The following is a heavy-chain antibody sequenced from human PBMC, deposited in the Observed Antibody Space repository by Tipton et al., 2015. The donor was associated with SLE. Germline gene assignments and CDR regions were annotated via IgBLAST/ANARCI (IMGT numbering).Heavy chain of an antibody. CDR1: GGSISSSSYY. Sequence: TPSLTCTVSGGSISSSSYYWGWIRQPPGRGLEWIGSIYYSGSPYYNPSLKSRVTISVDTSKNQFSLKLSSVTAADTAVYYCATWRGYDFWTGYSPYYFDYWGQGTLVTVSS. J-gene: IGHJ4*02. CDR2: IYYSGSP. D-gene: IGHD3-3*01. CDR3: ATWRGYDFWTGYSPYYFDY. V-gene: IGHV4-39*07.